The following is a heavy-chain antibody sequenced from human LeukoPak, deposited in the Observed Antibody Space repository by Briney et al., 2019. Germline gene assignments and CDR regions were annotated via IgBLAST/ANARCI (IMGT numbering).Heavy chain of an antibody. V-gene: IGHV4-59*01. CDR2: IYYSGST. CDR3: ARTSNYDFWSGYYKDNWFDP. D-gene: IGHD3-3*01. Sequence: SETRSLTCTVSGGSISSYYWSWIRQPPGKGLEWIGYIYYSGSTNYNPSLKSRVTISVDTSKNQFSLKLSSVTAADTAVYYCARTSNYDFWSGYYKDNWFDPWGQGTLVTVPS. J-gene: IGHJ5*02. CDR1: GGSISSYY.